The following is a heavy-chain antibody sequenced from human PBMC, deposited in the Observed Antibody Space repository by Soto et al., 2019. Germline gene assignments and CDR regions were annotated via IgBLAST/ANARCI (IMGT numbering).Heavy chain of an antibody. D-gene: IGHD6-19*01. CDR1: GFTFSSYA. CDR3: APFKAVAGQDYFDY. J-gene: IGHJ4*02. CDR2: ISGSGGST. Sequence: GGSLRLYCAASGFTFSSYAMSWVRQAPGKGLEWVSAISGSGGSTYYADSVKVRFTISRDNSKNTLYLQMNSLRAEDTAIYYCAPFKAVAGQDYFDYLGQGTLVTVSS. V-gene: IGHV3-23*01.